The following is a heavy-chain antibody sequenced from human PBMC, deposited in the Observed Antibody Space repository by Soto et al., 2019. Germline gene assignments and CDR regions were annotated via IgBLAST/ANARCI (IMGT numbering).Heavy chain of an antibody. CDR1: GFTFSSYG. V-gene: IGHV3-30*18. CDR3: AKDRQADFWRLPSPMDV. J-gene: IGHJ6*02. CDR2: ISYDGSNK. Sequence: GGSLRLSCAASGFTFSSYGMHWVRQAPGKGLEWVSVISYDGSNKYYADSVKGRFTVSRDNSKNTLYLQMSSLRAEDTAVYYCAKDRQADFWRLPSPMDVGGQGTTVTVSS. D-gene: IGHD3-3*01.